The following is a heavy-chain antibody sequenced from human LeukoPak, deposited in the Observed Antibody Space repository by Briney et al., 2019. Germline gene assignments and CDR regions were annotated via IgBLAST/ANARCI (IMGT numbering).Heavy chain of an antibody. CDR1: GFTFSSYA. CDR2: ISGSGGST. Sequence: PGGSLRLSRAASGFTFSSYAMSWVRQAPGKGLEWVSAISGSGGSTYYADSVKGRFTISRDNSKNTLYLQMNSLRAEDTAVYYCAKVLPLYYYDSSVVFPDYWGQGTLVTVSS. V-gene: IGHV3-23*01. J-gene: IGHJ4*02. D-gene: IGHD3-22*01. CDR3: AKVLPLYYYDSSVVFPDY.